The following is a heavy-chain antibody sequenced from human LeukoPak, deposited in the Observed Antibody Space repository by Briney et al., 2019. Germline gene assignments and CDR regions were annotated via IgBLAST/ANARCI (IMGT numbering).Heavy chain of an antibody. CDR1: GFTFSDYY. CDR3: AREAYDYVWGSYRQDYYYYYYYMDV. Sequence: PGGSLRLSCAASGFTFSDYYMIWIRQAPGKGLEWVSYISSSGSIIYYADSVKGRFTISRDNAKNSLYLQMNSLRAEDTAVYYCAREAYDYVWGSYRQDYYYYYYYMDVWGKGTTVTVSS. CDR2: ISSSGSII. J-gene: IGHJ6*03. V-gene: IGHV3-11*04. D-gene: IGHD3-16*02.